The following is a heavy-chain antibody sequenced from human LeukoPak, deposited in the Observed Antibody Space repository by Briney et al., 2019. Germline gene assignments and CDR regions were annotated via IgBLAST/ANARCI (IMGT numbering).Heavy chain of an antibody. D-gene: IGHD1-26*01. V-gene: IGHV3-15*01. CDR3: TTDAYSGSYFHLPTAVYYYYYYMDV. CDR2: IKSTTDGGTT. J-gene: IGHJ6*03. CDR1: GFTFSSYS. Sequence: NPGGSLRLSCAASGFTFSSYSMNWVRQAPGKGLEWVGRIKSTTDGGTTDYAAPVKGRFTLSRDDSKNTLYLQMSSLKTEDTGVYFCTTDAYSGSYFHLPTAVYYYYYYMDVWGKGTTVTVSS.